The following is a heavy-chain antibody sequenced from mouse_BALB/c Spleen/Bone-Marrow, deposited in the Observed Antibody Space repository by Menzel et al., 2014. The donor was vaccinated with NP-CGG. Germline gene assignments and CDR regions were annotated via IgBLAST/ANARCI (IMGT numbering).Heavy chain of an antibody. V-gene: IGHV2-2*02. Sequence: VKLMDSGPGLVQPSQSLSITCTVSGFSLTSYGVHWVRPSPGKGLEWLGVIWSGGSTDYNAAFISRLSISKDNSKSQVFFKMKSLQANDTAIYYCARRGGTTTPFAYWGQGTLVTASA. CDR1: GFSLTSYG. J-gene: IGHJ3*01. CDR3: ARRGGTTTPFAY. D-gene: IGHD1-1*01. CDR2: IWSGGST.